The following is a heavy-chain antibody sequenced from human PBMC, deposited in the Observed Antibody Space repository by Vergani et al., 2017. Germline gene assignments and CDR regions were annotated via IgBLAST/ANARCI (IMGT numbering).Heavy chain of an antibody. CDR1: GGSFSGYY. D-gene: IGHD2-15*01. Sequence: QVQLQQWGAGLLKPSETLSLTCAVYGGSFSGYYWSWIRQPPGKGLEWIGYIYYSGSTNYNPSLKSRVTISVDTSKNQFSLKLSSVTAADTAVYYCARWVDRYYYYYGMDVWGQGTTVTVSS. CDR3: ARWVDRYYYYYGMDV. CDR2: IYYSGST. V-gene: IGHV4-34*11. J-gene: IGHJ6*02.